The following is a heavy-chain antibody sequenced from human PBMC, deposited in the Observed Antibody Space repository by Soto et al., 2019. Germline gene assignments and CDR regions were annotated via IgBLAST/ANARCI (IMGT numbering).Heavy chain of an antibody. J-gene: IGHJ4*02. CDR2: INHSGST. V-gene: IGHV4-34*01. CDR1: GGSFSGYY. Sequence: QVQLQRWGAGLLKPSETLSLTCAVYGGSFSGYYWSWIRQPPGKGLEWIGEINHSGSTNYNPSLKSRVTISVDTSKNQFSLKLSSVTAADTAVYYCAREGYSSGWFDYWGQGTLVTVSS. D-gene: IGHD6-19*01. CDR3: AREGYSSGWFDY.